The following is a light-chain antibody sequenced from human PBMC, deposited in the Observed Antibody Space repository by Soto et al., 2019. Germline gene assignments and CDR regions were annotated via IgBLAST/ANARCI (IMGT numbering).Light chain of an antibody. V-gene: IGKV1-33*01. CDR2: DAS. CDR1: QDITNY. Sequence: DIQLTHSPSSLSASVVDRFTIPCQASQDITNYLSWYQQRPGKAPKLLIYDASNLESGVPSRFSGSGSGTDFSFTISSLQPEDIATYFRQQYDDLPLTFGGGTKV. J-gene: IGKJ4*01. CDR3: QQYDDLPLT.